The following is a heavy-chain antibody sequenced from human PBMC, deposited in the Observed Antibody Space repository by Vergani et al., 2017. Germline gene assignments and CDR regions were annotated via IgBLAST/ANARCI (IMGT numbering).Heavy chain of an antibody. D-gene: IGHD1-1*01. J-gene: IGHJ5*02. Sequence: EVQLVESGGGLVQPGRSLRLSCAASGFTFDDYAMHWVRQAPGKGLEWVSAIRGSGGSTYYADSVKGRFTISRDNSKNTLYLQMNSLRAEDTAVYYCAKDLASGFRYNWNEGPSGWFDPWGQGTLVTVSS. CDR3: AKDLASGFRYNWNEGPSGWFDP. V-gene: IGHV3-23*04. CDR2: IRGSGGST. CDR1: GFTFDDYA.